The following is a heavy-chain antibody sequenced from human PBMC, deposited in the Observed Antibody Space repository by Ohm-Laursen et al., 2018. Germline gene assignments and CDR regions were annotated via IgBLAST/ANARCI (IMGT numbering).Heavy chain of an antibody. CDR2: IYHTGIS. J-gene: IGHJ5*02. CDR3: ARSTGYSSGWYRQAP. Sequence: SETLSLTCAVSGYSMTSNNWWVWIRQPPGKGLEWIGYIYHTGISHYNPSLKSRVTISVDTSKNQFSLKLSSVTAADTAVYYCARSTGYSSGWYRQAPWGQGTLVTVSS. V-gene: IGHV4-28*01. CDR1: GYSMTSNNW. D-gene: IGHD6-19*01.